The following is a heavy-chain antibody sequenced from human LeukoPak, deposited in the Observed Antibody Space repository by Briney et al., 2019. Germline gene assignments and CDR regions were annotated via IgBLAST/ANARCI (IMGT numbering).Heavy chain of an antibody. CDR3: AKEVGSSGWFPFDY. D-gene: IGHD6-19*01. CDR2: ISISGDTT. CDR1: GFTFSSRA. J-gene: IGHJ4*02. V-gene: IGHV3-23*01. Sequence: GGSLRLSCGASGFTFSSRAMTWVRQAPGKGLEWVSAISISGDTTYYADAVKGRFTISRDNSKNTVYLQMNSLRAEDTAVYYCAKEVGSSGWFPFDYWGQGTLVTVSS.